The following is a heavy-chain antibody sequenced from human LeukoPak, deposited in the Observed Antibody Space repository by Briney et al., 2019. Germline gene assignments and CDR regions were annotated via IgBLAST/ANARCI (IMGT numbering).Heavy chain of an antibody. CDR3: ARDRGPAATTWFAP. J-gene: IGHJ5*02. CDR2: IYTSGST. D-gene: IGHD2-2*01. Sequence: SETLSLTCTVSGGSISSYYWSWIRQPAGKGLEWIGRIYTSGSTNYNPSLKSRVTMSVDTSKNQFSLKLSSVTAADTAVYYCARDRGPAATTWFAPWGQGPLVPVSS. CDR1: GGSISSYY. V-gene: IGHV4-4*07.